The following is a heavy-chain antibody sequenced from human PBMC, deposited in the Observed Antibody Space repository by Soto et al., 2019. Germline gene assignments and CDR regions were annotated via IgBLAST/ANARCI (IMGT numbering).Heavy chain of an antibody. D-gene: IGHD3-22*01. CDR3: ARGWYYDSSGYWGRGYYYYGMDV. J-gene: IGHJ6*02. V-gene: IGHV1-18*01. CDR1: GYTFTSYG. CDR2: ISAYNGNT. Sequence: GASVKVSCKASGYTFTSYGISWVRQAPGQGLEWMGWISAYNGNTNYAQKLQGRVTMTTDTSTSTAYMELRSLRSDDTAVYYCARGWYYDSSGYWGRGYYYYGMDVWGQGTTVTVSS.